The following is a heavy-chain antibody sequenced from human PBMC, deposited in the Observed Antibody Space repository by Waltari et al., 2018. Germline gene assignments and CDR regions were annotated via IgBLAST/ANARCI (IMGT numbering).Heavy chain of an antibody. J-gene: IGHJ6*02. D-gene: IGHD7-27*01. CDR3: ARDDGEGALRVYYYGMDV. CDR1: GGTFSSYA. CDR2: IIPIFGTA. V-gene: IGHV1-69*13. Sequence: QVQLVQSGAEVKKPGSSVKVSCKASGGTFSSYAISWVRQAPGQGLEWMGGIIPIFGTANYAQKFQGRVTITADESTSTAYMELSSLRSEDTAVYYCARDDGEGALRVYYYGMDVWGQGTTVTVSS.